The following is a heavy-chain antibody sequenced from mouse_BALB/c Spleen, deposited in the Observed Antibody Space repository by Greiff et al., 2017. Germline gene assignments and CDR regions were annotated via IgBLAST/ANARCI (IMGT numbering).Heavy chain of an antibody. V-gene: IGHV2-6-7*01. CDR3: ARDPGYDGYAMDY. Sequence: VQRVESGPGLVAPSQSLSITCTVSGFSLTGYGVNWVRQPPGKGLEWLGMIWGDGSTDYNSALKSRLSISKDNSKSQVFLKMNSLQTDDTARYYCARDPGYDGYAMDYWGQGTSVTVSS. CDR1: GFSLTGYG. CDR2: IWGDGST. J-gene: IGHJ4*01. D-gene: IGHD2-14*01.